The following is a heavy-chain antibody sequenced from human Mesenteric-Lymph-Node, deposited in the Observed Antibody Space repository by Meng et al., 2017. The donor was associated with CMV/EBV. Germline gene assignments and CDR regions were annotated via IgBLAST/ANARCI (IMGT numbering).Heavy chain of an antibody. V-gene: IGHV2-5*02. CDR1: FSLTTDGVG. J-gene: IGHJ4*02. CDR2: IYWDDDK. D-gene: IGHD5/OR15-5a*01. CDR3: AHSRRSTIVVDRYFDY. Sequence: FSLTTDGVGVAWIRQPPGKALEWLALIYWDDDKRYSPSLKSRLTITKDTSKNQVVLTMTNMDPVDTATYYCAHSRRSTIVVDRYFDYWGQGTLVTVSS.